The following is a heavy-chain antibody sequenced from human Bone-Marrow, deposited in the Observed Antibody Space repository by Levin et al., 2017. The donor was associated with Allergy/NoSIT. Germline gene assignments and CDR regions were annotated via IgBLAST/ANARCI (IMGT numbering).Heavy chain of an antibody. CDR3: GTSTENY. V-gene: IGHV4-34*01. CDR1: GGSFSGYY. Sequence: PGGSLRLSCAVYGGSFSGYYWSWIRQPPGKGLEWIGEINHSGSTNYNPSLKSRVTISVDTSKNQFSLKLSSVTAADTAVYYCGTSTENYWGQGTLVTVSS. CDR2: INHSGST. J-gene: IGHJ4*02.